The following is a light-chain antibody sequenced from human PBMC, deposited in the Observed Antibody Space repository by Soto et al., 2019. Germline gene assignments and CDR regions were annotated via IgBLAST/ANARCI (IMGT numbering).Light chain of an antibody. Sequence: EIVMTQSPATLSVSPGERATLSCRASQSVSSNLAWYQQKPGQAPRLLIYGASTRATGIPARFSGSRSGTEFTLATGSQQSEEFAVDYCQQYNSCPAWTCGQGINVEIK. CDR3: QQYNSCPAWT. V-gene: IGKV3-15*01. J-gene: IGKJ1*01. CDR2: GAS. CDR1: QSVSSN.